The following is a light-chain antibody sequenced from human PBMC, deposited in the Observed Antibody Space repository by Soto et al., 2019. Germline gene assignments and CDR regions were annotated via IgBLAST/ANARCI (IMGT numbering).Light chain of an antibody. CDR3: QQRGGSPPTWT. CDR1: HRITNRS. V-gene: IGKV3-20*01. CDR2: DAS. J-gene: IGKJ1*01. Sequence: EIVLTQSPGTLSLSPGERATLSCRASHRITNRSLAWYQQKPGQAPRLLIYDASNRATGIPDRFTGSGSGTDFTLTISRLEPEDFAVYYCQQRGGSPPTWTFGQGTKVDIK.